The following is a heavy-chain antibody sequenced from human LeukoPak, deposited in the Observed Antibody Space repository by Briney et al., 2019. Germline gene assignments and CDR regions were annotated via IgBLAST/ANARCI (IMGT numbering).Heavy chain of an antibody. D-gene: IGHD3-3*02. CDR3: VLVSLTPG. Sequence: GGSLRLSCAASGFTFSSYGMHWVRQAPGKGLEWVVVTSSDGSNKFYADSMKGRFTISRDNSKNMLYLQMNSLRAEDTAVYYCVLVSLTPGWGQGTLVTVSS. CDR1: GFTFSSYG. V-gene: IGHV3-30*03. J-gene: IGHJ4*02. CDR2: TSSDGSNK.